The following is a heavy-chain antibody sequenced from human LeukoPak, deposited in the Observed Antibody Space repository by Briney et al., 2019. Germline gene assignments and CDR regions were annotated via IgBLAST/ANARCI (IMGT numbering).Heavy chain of an antibody. CDR1: VGTFSSYA. CDR3: ASAYYDFWSGHGNYGMDV. V-gene: IGHV1-69*04. J-gene: IGHJ6*02. D-gene: IGHD3-3*01. CDR2: ITLILGIA. Sequence: SSLKVSCKASVGTFSSYAISWVRQAPGQGLEWMGRITLILGIANYAQKFQGRVTITADKSTSTAYMELSSLRSEDTAVYYCASAYYDFWSGHGNYGMDVWGQGTTVTVSS.